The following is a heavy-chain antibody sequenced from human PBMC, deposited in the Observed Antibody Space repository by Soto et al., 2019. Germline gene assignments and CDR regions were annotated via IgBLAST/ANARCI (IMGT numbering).Heavy chain of an antibody. D-gene: IGHD3-3*01. J-gene: IGHJ5*02. Sequence: PSETLSLTCTVSGGSIRSYYWSWIRQPPGKGLEWIGYIYYSGSTDYNPSLKSRVTISVDTSKNQFSLKLSSVTAADTAVYYCARVRDWFDPWGQGTLVTVSS. CDR2: IYYSGST. CDR1: GGSIRSYY. CDR3: ARVRDWFDP. V-gene: IGHV4-59*12.